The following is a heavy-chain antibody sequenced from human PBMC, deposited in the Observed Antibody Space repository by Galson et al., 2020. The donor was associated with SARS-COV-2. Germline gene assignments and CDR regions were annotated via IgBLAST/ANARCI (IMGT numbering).Heavy chain of an antibody. CDR2: ISYDGSNK. Sequence: GGSLRLSCAASGFTFSSYGMHWVRQAPGKGLEWVAVISYDGSNKYYADSVKGRFTISRDNSKNTLYLQMNSLRAEDTAVYYCAKDQAEAIFGVVITYYYYMDVWGKGTTVTVSS. V-gene: IGHV3-30*18. CDR3: AKDQAEAIFGVVITYYYYMDV. J-gene: IGHJ6*03. CDR1: GFTFSSYG. D-gene: IGHD3-3*01.